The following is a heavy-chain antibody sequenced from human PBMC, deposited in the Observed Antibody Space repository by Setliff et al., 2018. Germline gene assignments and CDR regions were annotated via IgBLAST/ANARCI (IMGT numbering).Heavy chain of an antibody. J-gene: IGHJ5*02. V-gene: IGHV4-39*07. CDR3: ARLYIVVVVAATPAWFDP. D-gene: IGHD2-15*01. CDR1: GGSISSSSYY. CDR2: LKYSGST. Sequence: SETLSLTCTVSGGSISSSSYYWGWIRQPPGKGLEWIGSLKYSGSTYYNPSLKSRVTISVDTSKNQFSLKLNSVTAADTAVYHCARLYIVVVVAATPAWFDPWGQGTLVTVSS.